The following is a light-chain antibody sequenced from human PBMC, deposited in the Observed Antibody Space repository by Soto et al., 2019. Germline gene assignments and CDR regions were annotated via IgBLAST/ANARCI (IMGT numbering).Light chain of an antibody. J-gene: IGLJ2*01. V-gene: IGLV2-8*01. CDR1: SSDVGIYNY. Sequence: QSVLTQPPSASGSPGQSVTISCTGTSSDVGIYNYVSWYQQHPGKAPKLLIYEVSQRPSGVPDRFSGTKSGNTASLTVSGRQAEDEADYYCSSYAGRDNYVVFGGGTKLTVL. CDR2: EVS. CDR3: SSYAGRDNYVV.